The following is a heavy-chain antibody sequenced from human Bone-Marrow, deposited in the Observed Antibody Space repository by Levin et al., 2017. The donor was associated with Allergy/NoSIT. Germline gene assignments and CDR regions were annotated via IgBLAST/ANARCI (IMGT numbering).Heavy chain of an antibody. CDR3: ARDWPTVITLTYHAIDV. V-gene: IGHV1-18*04. Sequence: ASVKVSCKASGYTFTSYGLSWVRQVPGQGLEWVGWIGAYKGSTRYSQKFQGRITMTTDTSTSTAYMELRSLRSDDTAVYFCARDWPTVITLTYHAIDVWGQGTAVTVSS. CDR1: GYTFTSYG. D-gene: IGHD4-17*01. J-gene: IGHJ6*02. CDR2: IGAYKGST.